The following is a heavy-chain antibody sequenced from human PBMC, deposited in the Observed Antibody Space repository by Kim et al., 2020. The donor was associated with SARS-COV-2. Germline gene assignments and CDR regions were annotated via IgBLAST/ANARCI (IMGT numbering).Heavy chain of an antibody. CDR3: AKDREYYYGSGYNAFDI. CDR1: GFTFSSYA. D-gene: IGHD3-10*01. V-gene: IGHV3-23*01. J-gene: IGHJ3*02. Sequence: GGSLRLSCAASGFTFSSYAMSWVRQAPGKGLEWVSAISGSGGSTYYADSVKGRFTISRDNSKNTLYLQMNSLRAEDTAVYYCAKDREYYYGSGYNAFDIWGQGTMVTVSS. CDR2: ISGSGGST.